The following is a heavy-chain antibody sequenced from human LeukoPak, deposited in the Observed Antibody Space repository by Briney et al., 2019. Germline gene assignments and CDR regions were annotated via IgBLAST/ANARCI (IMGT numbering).Heavy chain of an antibody. V-gene: IGHV1-18*01. Sequence: ASVKVSCKASGYTFTSYGISWVRQAPGQGLEWMGWISAYNGNTNYAQKLQGRVTMTTDTSTSTAYMELRCLRSDDTAVYYCARENGGGYSYGYYFDYWGQGTLVTVSS. CDR2: ISAYNGNT. CDR3: ARENGGGYSYGYYFDY. CDR1: GYTFTSYG. D-gene: IGHD5-18*01. J-gene: IGHJ4*02.